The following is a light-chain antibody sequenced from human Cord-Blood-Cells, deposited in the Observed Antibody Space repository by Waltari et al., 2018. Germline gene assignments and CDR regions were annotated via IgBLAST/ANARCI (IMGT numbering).Light chain of an antibody. J-gene: IGLJ3*02. CDR1: SSDVGSYNL. Sequence: QSALTQPASVSGSPGQSITISCTGTSSDVGSYNLVSWYQQHPGKAPKLMFYEGSKRPSGVSHRFSGSKAGNTASLTISGLQAEDEADYYCCSYAGSSTGVFGGGTKLTVL. CDR3: CSYAGSSTGV. V-gene: IGLV2-23*01. CDR2: EGS.